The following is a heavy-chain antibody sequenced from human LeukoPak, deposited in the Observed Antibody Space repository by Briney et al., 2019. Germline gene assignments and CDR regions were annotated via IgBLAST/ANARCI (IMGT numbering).Heavy chain of an antibody. Sequence: PSETLSLTCAVSGYSISGAYYWGWIRQPPGKGLEWLGSIYHSGSTYYNPSLKSRVTISVDTSKNQFSLKLSSVTAADTAVYYCARAMNEYYYDSSGYGYWGQGTLVTVSS. D-gene: IGHD3-22*01. V-gene: IGHV4-38-2*01. CDR2: IYHSGST. CDR1: GYSISGAYY. CDR3: ARAMNEYYYDSSGYGY. J-gene: IGHJ4*02.